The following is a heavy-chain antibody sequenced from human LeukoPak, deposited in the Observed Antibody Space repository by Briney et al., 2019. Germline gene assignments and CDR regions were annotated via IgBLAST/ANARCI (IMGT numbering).Heavy chain of an antibody. CDR2: ISHDGSNK. J-gene: IGHJ3*02. V-gene: IGHV3-30*04. D-gene: IGHD1-26*01. CDR1: GFTFSSYA. CDR3: ARKGNGIVGADDAFDI. Sequence: QPGGSLRLSCVASGFTFSSYAMHWVRQAPGKGLEWVTTISHDGSNKYYADSVKGRFTISRDNSKNTLYLQMSSLRIEDTAVYYCARKGNGIVGADDAFDIWGQGTMVTVSS.